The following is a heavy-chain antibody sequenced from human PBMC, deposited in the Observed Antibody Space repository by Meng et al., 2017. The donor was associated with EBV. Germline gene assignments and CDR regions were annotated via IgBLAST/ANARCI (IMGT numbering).Heavy chain of an antibody. CDR2: IYYSGST. D-gene: IGHD4-17*01. Sequence: VPLKESGPGLVKPSEALSLTCTVSGGSVSSGSYYWSWIRQPPGKGLEWIGYIYYSGSTNYNPSLKSRVTISVDTSKNQFSLKLSSVTAADTAVYYCARGRYYGDYFWFDPWGQGTLVTVSS. J-gene: IGHJ5*02. CDR1: GGSVSSGSYY. V-gene: IGHV4-61*01. CDR3: ARGRYYGDYFWFDP.